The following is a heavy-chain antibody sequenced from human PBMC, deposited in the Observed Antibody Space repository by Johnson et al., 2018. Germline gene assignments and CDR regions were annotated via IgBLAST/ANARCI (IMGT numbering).Heavy chain of an antibody. CDR1: GFTFSSYS. CDR3: AKDMDDIGVVVAATRGYYYGMDV. J-gene: IGHJ6*02. V-gene: IGHV3-21*01. D-gene: IGHD2-15*01. CDR2: ISSSSSYI. Sequence: VQLVESGGGLVEPGGSLRLSCAASGFTFSSYSMNWVRQAPGKGLEWVSSISSSSSYIYYADSVKGRFPISRDNSKNTLYLQMNSLRAEDTAVYYCAKDMDDIGVVVAATRGYYYGMDVWGQGTTVSVSS.